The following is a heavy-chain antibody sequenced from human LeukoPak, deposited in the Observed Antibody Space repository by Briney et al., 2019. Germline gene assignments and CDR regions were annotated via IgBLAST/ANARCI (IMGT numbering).Heavy chain of an antibody. Sequence: GGSLRLSCAASGFTFSRYSMHWVRQAPGKGLEYVSAISNNGGSTYYAKSVKGRFTISRDNSKNTLYLQMGSLRAEDMAVYYCARMSIAAREADYWGQGTLVTVSS. D-gene: IGHD6-6*01. CDR2: ISNNGGST. CDR3: ARMSIAAREADY. J-gene: IGHJ4*02. V-gene: IGHV3-64*01. CDR1: GFTFSRYS.